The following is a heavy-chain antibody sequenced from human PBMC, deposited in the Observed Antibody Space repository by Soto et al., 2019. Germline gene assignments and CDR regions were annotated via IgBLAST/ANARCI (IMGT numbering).Heavy chain of an antibody. CDR3: ERGGEDCYGPGDY. CDR1: GFTFSSYS. Sequence: PGGSLRLSCAASGFTFSSYSMHWVRQAPGRGLEWVSSISSTSSYIYYADSVKGRFTISRDNAKNSLSLQMNSLRAEDTAVYYCERGGEDCYGPGDYWGQGTLVTVSS. CDR2: ISSTSSYI. D-gene: IGHD2-21*02. V-gene: IGHV3-21*01. J-gene: IGHJ4*02.